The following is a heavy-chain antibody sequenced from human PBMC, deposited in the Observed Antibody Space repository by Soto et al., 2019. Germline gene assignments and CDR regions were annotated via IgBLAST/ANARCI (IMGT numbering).Heavy chain of an antibody. CDR1: GFTLSAFD. Sequence: VQLVESGGGLVQPGGSLKVSCAASGFTLSAFDIHWVRQASGEGLEWVGRIKTKVESYATELAASVKGRFTISRDDPTNTAYLEMNSLKTEDTGVYYCTRRHCSGGGCYSDFDYWGQGTLVTVSS. CDR3: TRRHCSGGGCYSDFDY. D-gene: IGHD2-15*01. CDR2: IKTKVESYAT. V-gene: IGHV3-73*01. J-gene: IGHJ4*02.